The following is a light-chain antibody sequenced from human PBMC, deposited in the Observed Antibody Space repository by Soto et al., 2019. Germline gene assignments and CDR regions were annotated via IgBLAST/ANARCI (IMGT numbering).Light chain of an antibody. Sequence: PLSLRLARVQSASMSFSSNQCLVDSDGIAYFSWFQQRTGRSPRRVMYQVSNRDSGVPARFSGSGSGTDFALKTISVEAKNVGVYYCMLGTHWAMTSGQGTPLQI. CDR3: MLGTHWAMT. CDR2: QVS. CDR1: QCLVDSDGIAY. J-gene: IGKJ5*01. V-gene: IGKV2-30*01.